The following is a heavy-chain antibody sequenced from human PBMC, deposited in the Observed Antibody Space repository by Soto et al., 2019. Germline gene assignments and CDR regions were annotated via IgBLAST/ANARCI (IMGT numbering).Heavy chain of an antibody. Sequence: SETLSLTCTVSGGSISSYYWSWIRQPPGKGLEWIGYIYYSGSTNYNPSLKSRVTISVDTSKNQFSLKLSSVTAADAAVYYCARVMFVAGTGYFDYWGQGTQVTVSS. CDR1: GGSISSYY. J-gene: IGHJ4*02. V-gene: IGHV4-59*01. CDR2: IYYSGST. D-gene: IGHD6-19*01. CDR3: ARVMFVAGTGYFDY.